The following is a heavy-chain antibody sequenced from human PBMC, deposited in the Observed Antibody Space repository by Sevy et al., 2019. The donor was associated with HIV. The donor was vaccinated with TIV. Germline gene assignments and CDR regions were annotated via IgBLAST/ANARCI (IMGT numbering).Heavy chain of an antibody. CDR3: AKGTGNRYCSSTSCRPHYYYYMDV. V-gene: IGHV3-30*02. J-gene: IGHJ6*03. D-gene: IGHD2-2*01. Sequence: GGSLRLSCAASGFTFSSYGMHWVRQAPGKGLEWVAFIRYDGSNKYYADSVKGRFTMSRDNSKNTLYLQRNSLRPEDTAVYYCAKGTGNRYCSSTSCRPHYYYYMDVWGKGTTVTVSS. CDR2: IRYDGSNK. CDR1: GFTFSSYG.